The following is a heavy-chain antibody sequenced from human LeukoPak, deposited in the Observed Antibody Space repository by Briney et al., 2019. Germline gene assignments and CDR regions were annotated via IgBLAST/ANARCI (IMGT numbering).Heavy chain of an antibody. V-gene: IGHV1-69-2*01. D-gene: IGHD1-26*01. Sequence: GASVKVSCKASGYTFTDYYMHWVQQAPGKGLEWMGRVDPEDGETIYAEKFQGRVTITADTSTDTAYMELSSLRSEDTAEYYCATGVGALDYWGQGTLVTVSS. J-gene: IGHJ4*02. CDR3: ATGVGALDY. CDR1: GYTFTDYY. CDR2: VDPEDGET.